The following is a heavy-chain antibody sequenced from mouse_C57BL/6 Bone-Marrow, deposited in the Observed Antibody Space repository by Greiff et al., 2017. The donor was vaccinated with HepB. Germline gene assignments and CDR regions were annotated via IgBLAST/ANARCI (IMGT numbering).Heavy chain of an antibody. V-gene: IGHV5-15*01. CDR1: GFTFSDYG. CDR3: ARPPYYGKGDWYFDV. D-gene: IGHD1-1*01. J-gene: IGHJ1*03. CDR2: ISNLAYSI. Sequence: EVQLVESGGGLVQPGGSLKLSCAASGFTFSDYGMAWVRQAPRKGPEWVAFISNLAYSIYYADTVTGRFTISRENAKNTLYLELSSLRSEDTAMYYCARPPYYGKGDWYFDVWGTGTTVTVSS.